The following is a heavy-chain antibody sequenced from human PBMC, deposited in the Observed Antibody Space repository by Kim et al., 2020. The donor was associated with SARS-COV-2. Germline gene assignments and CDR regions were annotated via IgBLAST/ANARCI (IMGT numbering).Heavy chain of an antibody. V-gene: IGHV3-74*01. Sequence: YARSPRGGVTTSRDNAKNTLCLQMSRLRAEDTAVYYCAKELGADIGFEYWGQGTLVTASS. D-gene: IGHD3-16*01. CDR3: AKELGADIGFEY. J-gene: IGHJ4*02.